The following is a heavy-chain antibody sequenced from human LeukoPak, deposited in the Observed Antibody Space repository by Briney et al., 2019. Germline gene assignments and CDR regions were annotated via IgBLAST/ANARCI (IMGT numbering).Heavy chain of an antibody. CDR2: IYSGGNS. J-gene: IGHJ4*02. V-gene: IGHV3-53*01. D-gene: IGHD1-26*01. Sequence: GGSLRLSCAASGFTFSSYAMSWVRQPPGKGLEWVSVIYSGGNSYCADSVKGRFTISRDSSKNTLYLQMNNLRAEDTAVYYCARESVGSDYFDFWGQGTLVTVSS. CDR3: ARESVGSDYFDF. CDR1: GFTFSSYA.